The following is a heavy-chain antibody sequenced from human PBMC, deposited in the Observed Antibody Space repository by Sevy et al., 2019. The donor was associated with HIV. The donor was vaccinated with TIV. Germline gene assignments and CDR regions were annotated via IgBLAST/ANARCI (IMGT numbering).Heavy chain of an antibody. Sequence: GGSLRLSCAASGFTFNTHAMNWVRQAPGKGLEWVSTISGPGYNTYYADSVKGRFTISRDNSQNTLHLQMKSLRADDTAVYYCAKALNPALESMLQVNLRTLKGFDVWGQRTMVTVSS. J-gene: IGHJ3*01. CDR2: ISGPGYNT. CDR3: AKALNPALESMLQVNLRTLKGFDV. CDR1: GFTFNTHA. D-gene: IGHD2-8*01. V-gene: IGHV3-23*01.